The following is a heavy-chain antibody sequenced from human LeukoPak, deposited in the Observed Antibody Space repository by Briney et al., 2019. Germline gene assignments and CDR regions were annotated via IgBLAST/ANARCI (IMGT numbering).Heavy chain of an antibody. CDR3: ARGGSIAARPIDY. CDR2: ISSNGGST. CDR1: GFTFSSYA. V-gene: IGHV3-64*01. Sequence: PGGSLRLSCAASGFTFSSYAMHWVRQAPGQGLEYVSAISSNGGSTYYANSVKGRFTISRDNSKNTLFLQMGSLRAEDMAVYYCARGGSIAARPIDYWGQGTLVTVSS. D-gene: IGHD6-6*01. J-gene: IGHJ4*02.